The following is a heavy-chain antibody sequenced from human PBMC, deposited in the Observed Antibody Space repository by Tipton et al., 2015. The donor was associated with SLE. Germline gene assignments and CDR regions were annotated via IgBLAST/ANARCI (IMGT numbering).Heavy chain of an antibody. J-gene: IGHJ4*02. V-gene: IGHV4-34*01. D-gene: IGHD3-10*01. CDR3: ARVSYYGSGSYYPLDY. CDR2: INHSGST. CDR1: GGSFSGYY. Sequence: TLSLTCAVYGGSFSGYYWGWIRQPPGKGLEWIGEINHSGSTNYNPSLKSRVTISVDTSKNQFSLKLSSVTAADTAVYYCARVSYYGSGSYYPLDYWGQGTLVTVSS.